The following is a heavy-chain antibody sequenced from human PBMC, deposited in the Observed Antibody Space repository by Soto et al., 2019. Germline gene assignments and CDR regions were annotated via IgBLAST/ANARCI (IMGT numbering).Heavy chain of an antibody. Sequence: GGSLRLSCAASGFTFSSYAMSWVRQAPGKGLEWVSTISGSGGSTYYADSVKGRFTISRDNSKNTLYLEMNSLRAEDTAVYYCANGGGDPSIDPHNWFDPWGQGTLVTVSS. CDR2: ISGSGGST. CDR3: ANGGGDPSIDPHNWFDP. V-gene: IGHV3-23*01. J-gene: IGHJ5*02. CDR1: GFTFSSYA. D-gene: IGHD6-6*01.